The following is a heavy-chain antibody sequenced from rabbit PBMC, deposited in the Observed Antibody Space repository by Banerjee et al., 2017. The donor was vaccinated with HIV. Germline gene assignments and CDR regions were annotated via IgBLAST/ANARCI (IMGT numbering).Heavy chain of an antibody. J-gene: IGHJ3*01. Sequence: QEQLVESGGGLVQPEGSLTLTCTASGFSFSSSYWMCWVRQAPGKGPEWIACIYGGSSGITAYASWAKGRFTISKTSSTTVTLQMTSLTAADTATYFCARDSLVVVILGTRLDLWGPGTLVTVS. CDR2: IYGGSSGIT. D-gene: IGHD8-1*01. CDR3: ARDSLVVVILGTRLDL. V-gene: IGHV1S45*01. CDR1: GFSFSSSYW.